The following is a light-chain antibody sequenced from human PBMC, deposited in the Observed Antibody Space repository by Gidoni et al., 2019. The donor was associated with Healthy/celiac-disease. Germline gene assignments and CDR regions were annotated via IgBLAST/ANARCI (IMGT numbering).Light chain of an antibody. CDR1: SSDVVGYNY. J-gene: IGLJ1*01. Sequence: QSALHQPASVSGSPGQSITISCTGTSSDVVGYNYVSWYPQHPGKAPKLMIYDVRNRPSGVSNRFSGSKSVNTASLTISGLQAEDEADYYCSSYTSSSTPYVFGTGTKVTVL. CDR3: SSYTSSSTPYV. V-gene: IGLV2-14*01. CDR2: DVR.